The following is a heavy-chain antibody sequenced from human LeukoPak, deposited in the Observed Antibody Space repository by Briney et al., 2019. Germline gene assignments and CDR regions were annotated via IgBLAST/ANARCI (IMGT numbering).Heavy chain of an antibody. CDR3: ARGGIAAASLDY. J-gene: IGHJ4*02. Sequence: GGSLRLSCAASGFTLSNHWMIWVRQAPGKGLECVANIKQDGIEKYYLDSVKGRFTISRDNAKNSVYLQMNSLRAEDTAVYYCARGGIAAASLDYWGQGTLVTVSS. D-gene: IGHD6-13*01. CDR2: IKQDGIEK. CDR1: GFTLSNHW. V-gene: IGHV3-7*01.